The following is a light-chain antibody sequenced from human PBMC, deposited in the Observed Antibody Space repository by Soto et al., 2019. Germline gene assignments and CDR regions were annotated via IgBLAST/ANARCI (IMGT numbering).Light chain of an antibody. Sequence: DIQMTQSPSSLSASVGDRVTITCRASQSIDTYLKWYQQKPGKAPKLLIYAASGLHSGVPARFSGSGSGTDFTLTISSLQPEDFATCYCQQSYGDPPTFGQGTKVEIK. CDR1: QSIDTY. V-gene: IGKV1-39*01. CDR3: QQSYGDPPT. J-gene: IGKJ2*01. CDR2: AAS.